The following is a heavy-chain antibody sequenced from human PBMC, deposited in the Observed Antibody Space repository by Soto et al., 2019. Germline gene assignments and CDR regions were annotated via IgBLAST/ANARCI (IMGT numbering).Heavy chain of an antibody. J-gene: IGHJ5*02. CDR1: GGSISSYY. Sequence: QVQLQESGPGLVKPSETLSLTCTVSGGSISSYYWSWIRQPPGKGLEWIGYIYYSGSTNYNPSLKSQVTIAVDTSKNQCSLKLSSVTAAETAVYYCARANYDFWSGFHERGRNWFDPWGQGTLVTGSS. CDR2: IYYSGST. D-gene: IGHD3-3*01. CDR3: ARANYDFWSGFHERGRNWFDP. V-gene: IGHV4-59*01.